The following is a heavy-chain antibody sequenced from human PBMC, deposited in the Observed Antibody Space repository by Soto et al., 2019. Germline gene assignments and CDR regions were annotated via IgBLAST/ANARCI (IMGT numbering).Heavy chain of an antibody. V-gene: IGHV3-21*01. CDR3: ARGDILTGYSHDAFDI. CDR2: ISSSSYI. D-gene: IGHD3-9*01. J-gene: IGHJ3*02. CDR1: GFTFSSYS. Sequence: GGSLRLSCAASGFTFSSYSMNWVRQAPGKGLEWVSSISSSSYIYYADSVKGRFTISRDNAKNSLYLQMNSLRAEDTAVYYCARGDILTGYSHDAFDIWGQGTMVTVSS.